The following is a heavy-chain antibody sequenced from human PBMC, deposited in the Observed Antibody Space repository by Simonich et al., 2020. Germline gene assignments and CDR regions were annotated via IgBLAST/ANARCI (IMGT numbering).Heavy chain of an antibody. Sequence: QVQLVQSGAEVKKPGASVKVSCKASGYTFTGYYMHWVRQAPGQGLEWMGWINPNMGGKNYAKKCQGRVNMTRDTSISTAYMELGRLRSDDTAVYYCARGPRWTGDDAFDIWGQGTMVTVSS. V-gene: IGHV1-2*02. J-gene: IGHJ3*02. D-gene: IGHD7-27*01. CDR1: GYTFTGYY. CDR2: INPNMGGK. CDR3: ARGPRWTGDDAFDI.